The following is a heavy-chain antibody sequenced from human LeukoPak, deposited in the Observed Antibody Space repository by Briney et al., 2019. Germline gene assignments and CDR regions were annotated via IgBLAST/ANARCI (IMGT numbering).Heavy chain of an antibody. J-gene: IGHJ6*02. CDR2: INHSGST. CDR1: GGSFSGYY. D-gene: IGHD2-2*01. CDR3: ARVRAGYAPYYYGMDV. Sequence: SETLSLTCAVYGGSFSGYYWSWIRQPPGKGLEWIGEINHSGSTNYNPSLKSRVTISVDTSKNQFSLKLSSVTAADTAVYYCARVRAGYAPYYYGMDVWGQGTTVTVSS. V-gene: IGHV4-34*01.